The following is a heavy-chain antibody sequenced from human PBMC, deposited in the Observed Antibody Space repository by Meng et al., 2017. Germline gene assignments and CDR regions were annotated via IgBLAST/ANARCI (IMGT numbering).Heavy chain of an antibody. J-gene: IGHJ4*02. CDR1: AYSFTSYA. V-gene: IGHV1-3*01. D-gene: IGHD2/OR15-2a*01. Sequence: LAQAWGEGKQPGAAMKTSCNASAYSFTSYAMRCVRQASGRRLEGMGRKQAGNGNTKYSQKFKGRVTITRDTSASTAYMELSSMRSDDTAVYYCVKYDLTRLSHFDYWGQGTLVTVSS. CDR3: VKYDLTRLSHFDY. CDR2: KQAGNGNT.